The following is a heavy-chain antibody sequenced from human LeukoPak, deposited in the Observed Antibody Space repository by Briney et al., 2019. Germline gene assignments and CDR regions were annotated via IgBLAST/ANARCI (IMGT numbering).Heavy chain of an antibody. Sequence: ASVKVSCKASGGTFSSYAISWVRQAPGQGLEWMGGIIPIFGTANYAQKFQGRVTITADKSTSTAYMELSSLRSEDTAVYYCARGVEYYDILTGYRQGFYFDYWGQGTLVTVSS. J-gene: IGHJ4*02. CDR3: ARGVEYYDILTGYRQGFYFDY. V-gene: IGHV1-69*06. D-gene: IGHD3-9*01. CDR2: IIPIFGTA. CDR1: GGTFSSYA.